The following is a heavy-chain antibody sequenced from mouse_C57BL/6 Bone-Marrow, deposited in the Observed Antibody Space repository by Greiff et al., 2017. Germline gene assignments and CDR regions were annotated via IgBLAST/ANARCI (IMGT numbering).Heavy chain of an antibody. Sequence: QVQLQQPGAELVKPGASVKMSCKASGYTFTSYWITWVKQRPGQGLEWIGDIYPGSGSTNYNEKFKSKATLTVDTSSSTAYMQLSSLTSEDSAVYYCASRDTTVVHFDYWGQGTTLTVSS. V-gene: IGHV1-55*01. CDR2: IYPGSGST. D-gene: IGHD1-1*01. J-gene: IGHJ2*01. CDR3: ASRDTTVVHFDY. CDR1: GYTFTSYW.